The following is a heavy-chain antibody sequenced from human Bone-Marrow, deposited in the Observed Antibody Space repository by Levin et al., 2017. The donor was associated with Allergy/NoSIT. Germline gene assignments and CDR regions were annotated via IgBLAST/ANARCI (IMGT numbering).Heavy chain of an antibody. V-gene: IGHV4-30-4*01. D-gene: IGHD2-15*01. CDR3: ARCSGGTCYSGVDS. CDR1: GDSMSSGDDY. CDR2: IYYSGST. J-gene: IGHJ4*02. Sequence: SQTLSLTCTVSGDSMSSGDDYWSWIRQPPGKGLEWIGYIYYSGSTYYNPSLKSRVIMSVDTSKNHFSLKLGSATAADTAVYHCARCSGGTCYSGVDSWGQGTLVTVSS.